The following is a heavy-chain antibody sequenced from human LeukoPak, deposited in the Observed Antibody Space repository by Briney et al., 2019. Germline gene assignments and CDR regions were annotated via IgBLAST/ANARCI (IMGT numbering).Heavy chain of an antibody. Sequence: PSETLSLTCTVSGYSISSGYYWGWIRQPPGKGLEWIGEINHSGSTNYNPSLKSRVTISVDTSKNQFSLKLSSVTAADTAVYYCASPKYYDILTGYSHDAFDIWGQGTMVTVSS. V-gene: IGHV4-38-2*02. J-gene: IGHJ3*02. CDR3: ASPKYYDILTGYSHDAFDI. D-gene: IGHD3-9*01. CDR2: INHSGST. CDR1: GYSISSGYY.